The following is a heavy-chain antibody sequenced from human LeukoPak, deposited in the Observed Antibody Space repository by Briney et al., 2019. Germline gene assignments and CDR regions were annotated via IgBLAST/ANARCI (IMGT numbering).Heavy chain of an antibody. D-gene: IGHD6-6*01. J-gene: IGHJ6*03. V-gene: IGHV4-59*01. CDR1: GGSISRYY. CDR2: MYYTGTT. CDR3: ARSPAARPFALPGDYYYSYYMDV. Sequence: SETLSLTCTVSGGSISRYYWSWIRQPPGKGLEWIGYMYYTGTTNYSPSLKSRVSISINTSKNQFSLKLSTVTAADTAVYYCARSPAARPFALPGDYYYSYYMDVWGKGTTVTVSS.